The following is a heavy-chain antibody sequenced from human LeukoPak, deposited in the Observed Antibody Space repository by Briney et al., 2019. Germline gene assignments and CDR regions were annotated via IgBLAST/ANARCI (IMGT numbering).Heavy chain of an antibody. CDR2: IWHDGSNK. Sequence: YXXHWVRQAPGKGLAWVAFIWHDGSNKYYADSVKGRFTISRDNSKNMVYLQMNSLRAEDTAVYYCARGYGAGNYFDYWGQGALVTVSS. V-gene: IGHV3-33*01. J-gene: IGHJ4*02. CDR3: ARGYGAGNYFDY. D-gene: IGHD4/OR15-4a*01. CDR1: YX.